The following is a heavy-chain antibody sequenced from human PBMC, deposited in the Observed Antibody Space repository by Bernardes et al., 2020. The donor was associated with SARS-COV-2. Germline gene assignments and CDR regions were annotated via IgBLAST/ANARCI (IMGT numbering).Heavy chain of an antibody. CDR3: ARDLGYCTNGVCSP. Sequence: GGSLRLSCAASGFPFSSSWLHWVRQAPGKGLVWVSRINPDGSGTNYADSVKGRFTISRDNAKNMLFLQRSGLRAEDTAMYYCARDLGYCTNGVCSPWGQGTLVTVSS. CDR1: GFPFSSSW. J-gene: IGHJ5*02. D-gene: IGHD2-8*01. V-gene: IGHV3-74*01. CDR2: INPDGSGT.